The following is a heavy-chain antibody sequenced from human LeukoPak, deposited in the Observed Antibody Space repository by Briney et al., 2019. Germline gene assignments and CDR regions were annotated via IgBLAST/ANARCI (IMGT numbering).Heavy chain of an antibody. CDR1: GFTFSSYS. V-gene: IGHV3-21*01. J-gene: IGHJ2*01. CDR3: ARVDIKLTIFGVVTSFYWYFGL. Sequence: GGSLRLSCAASGFTFSSYSMNWVRQAPGEGLEWVSSISSSSSYIYYADSVKGRFTISRDNAKNSLYLQMNSLRAEDTAVYYCARVDIKLTIFGVVTSFYWYFGLWGRGTLVTVSS. CDR2: ISSSSSYI. D-gene: IGHD3-3*01.